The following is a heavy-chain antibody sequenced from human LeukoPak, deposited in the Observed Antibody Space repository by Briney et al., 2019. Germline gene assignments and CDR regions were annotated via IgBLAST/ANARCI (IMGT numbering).Heavy chain of an antibody. CDR2: FDPEDGET. D-gene: IGHD2-2*01. V-gene: IGHV1-24*01. J-gene: IGHJ1*01. CDR3: ARPSDCSSTSCHSRRYFQH. Sequence: GASVKVSCKVSGYTLTELSMHWVRQAPGKGLEWMGGFDPEDGETIYAQKFQGRVTMTEDTSTDTAYMELSSLRSEDTAVYYCARPSDCSSTSCHSRRYFQHWGQGTLVTVSS. CDR1: GYTLTELS.